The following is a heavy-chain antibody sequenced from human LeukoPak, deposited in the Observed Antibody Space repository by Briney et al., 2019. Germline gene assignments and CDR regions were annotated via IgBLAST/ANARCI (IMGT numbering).Heavy chain of an antibody. J-gene: IGHJ4*02. CDR1: GFTFSSYG. Sequence: PGGSLRLSCAASGFTFSSYGMHWVRQAPGKGLEWVAVIWYDGSNKYYADSVKGRFTISRDNSKNTLYLQMNSLRAEDTAVYYCARGGSRRTFDYWGQGTLVTVSS. D-gene: IGHD6-13*01. CDR2: IWYDGSNK. V-gene: IGHV3-30*19. CDR3: ARGGSRRTFDY.